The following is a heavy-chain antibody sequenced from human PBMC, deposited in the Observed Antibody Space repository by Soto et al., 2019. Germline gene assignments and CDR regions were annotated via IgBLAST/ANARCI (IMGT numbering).Heavy chain of an antibody. CDR3: AKVSVVYYCDY. V-gene: IGHV3-30*18. CDR1: GFTFSSYG. Sequence: QVQLVESGGGVVQPGRSLRLSCAASGFTFSSYGMHWVRQAPGKGLEWVAVISYDGSNKYYADSVKGRFTISRDKSKNTLYLQMNSLRAEDTAVYYCAKVSVVYYCDYGGQGTLVTVSS. D-gene: IGHD2-15*01. CDR2: ISYDGSNK. J-gene: IGHJ4*02.